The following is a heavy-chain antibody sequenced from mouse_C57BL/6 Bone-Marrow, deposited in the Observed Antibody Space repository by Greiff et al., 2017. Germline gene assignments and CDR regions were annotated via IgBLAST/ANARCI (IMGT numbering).Heavy chain of an antibody. J-gene: IGHJ2*01. D-gene: IGHD1-1*01. CDR3: ARALDYGSSLDY. CDR1: GYSITSGYY. CDR2: ISYDGSN. Sequence: EESGPGLVKPSQSLSLTCSVTGYSITSGYYWNWIRQFPGNKLEWMGYISYDGSNNYNPSLKNRISITRDTSKNQFFLKLNSVTTEDTATXYCARALDYGSSLDYWGQGTTLTVSS. V-gene: IGHV3-6*01.